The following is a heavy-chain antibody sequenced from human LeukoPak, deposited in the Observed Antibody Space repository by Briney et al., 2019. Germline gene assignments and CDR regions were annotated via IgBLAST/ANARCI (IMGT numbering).Heavy chain of an antibody. D-gene: IGHD1-26*01. CDR3: AKEIVGAPTPGAY. CDR1: GGSIGTSNW. J-gene: IGHJ4*02. CDR2: VHKSGST. Sequence: SGTLSLTCAVSGGSIGTSNWWSWVRQPPGKGLEWIGEVHKSGSTNYYPSLQSRVTISIDKSKNQIALELTSVTAADTAVYYCAKEIVGAPTPGAYWGQGILVTVSS. V-gene: IGHV4-4*02.